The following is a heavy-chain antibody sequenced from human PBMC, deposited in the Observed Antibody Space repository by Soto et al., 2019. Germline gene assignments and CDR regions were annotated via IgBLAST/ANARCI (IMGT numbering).Heavy chain of an antibody. V-gene: IGHV1-18*01. CDR2: ISAYNGNT. D-gene: IGHD5-12*01. CDR1: GYTFTSYG. Sequence: GASVKVSCKASGYTFTSYGISWVRQAPGQGLEWMGWISAYNGNTNYAQKLQGRVTMTTDTSTSTAYMELRSLRSDDTAVYYCARTRGGYNSWWLDPWGQGTLVTVSS. J-gene: IGHJ5*02. CDR3: ARTRGGYNSWWLDP.